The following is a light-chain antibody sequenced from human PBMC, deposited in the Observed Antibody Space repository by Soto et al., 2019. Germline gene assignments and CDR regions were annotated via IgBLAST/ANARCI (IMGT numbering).Light chain of an antibody. V-gene: IGLV2-14*01. Sequence: QSALTQPASVAGSPGQSITISCTATSSDVGGYNYVSWYQQHPGKAPKLMIYEVSNRPSGVSNRFSGSKPGNTASLTISGLKAEDEADYYCSSYTSSSTPVFGGGTKLTVL. CDR1: SSDVGGYNY. J-gene: IGLJ2*01. CDR2: EVS. CDR3: SSYTSSSTPV.